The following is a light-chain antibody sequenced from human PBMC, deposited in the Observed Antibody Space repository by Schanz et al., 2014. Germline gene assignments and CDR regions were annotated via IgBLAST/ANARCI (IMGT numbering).Light chain of an antibody. V-gene: IGKV3-15*01. J-gene: IGKJ2*01. CDR3: QQYNNWPRT. CDR2: GAS. Sequence: EIVMTQSPATLSVSPGDGATLSCRTSQSVGSNLAWYQQKPGQAPNVLIYGASTRATAIPARFSGSGSGTEFTLTISSLQSEDFAVYYCQQYNNWPRTFGQGTKLEI. CDR1: QSVGSN.